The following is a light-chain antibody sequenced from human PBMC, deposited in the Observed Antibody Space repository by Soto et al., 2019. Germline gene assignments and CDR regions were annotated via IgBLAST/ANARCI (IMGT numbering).Light chain of an antibody. CDR2: DAS. Sequence: IQVTQSPSTLSASIGDRVTITCRASQSISSWLAWYQQKPGKAPKLLIYDASSLESGVPSRFSGNRSGTEFTLTISSLQPDDFATYYCQQYNSYSWTFGQGTKV. CDR3: QQYNSYSWT. V-gene: IGKV1-5*01. CDR1: QSISSW. J-gene: IGKJ1*01.